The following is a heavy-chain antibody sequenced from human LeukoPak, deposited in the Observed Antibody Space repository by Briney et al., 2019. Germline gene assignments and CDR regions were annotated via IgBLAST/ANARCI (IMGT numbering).Heavy chain of an antibody. V-gene: IGHV3-30*03. J-gene: IGHJ4*02. D-gene: IGHD6-13*01. Sequence: PGGSLRLSCAASGFTFSSYGMHWVRQAPGKGLEWVAVISYDGSNKYYADSVKGRFTISRDNSKNTLYLQMNSLRAEDTAVYYCARDRGAAADLQDYFDYWGQGTLVTVSS. CDR1: GFTFSSYG. CDR2: ISYDGSNK. CDR3: ARDRGAAADLQDYFDY.